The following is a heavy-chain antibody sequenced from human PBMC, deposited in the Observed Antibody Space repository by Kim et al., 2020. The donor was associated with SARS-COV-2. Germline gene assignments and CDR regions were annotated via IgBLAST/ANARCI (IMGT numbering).Heavy chain of an antibody. D-gene: IGHD3-22*01. J-gene: IGHJ4*02. Sequence: ADSVQGRFTIARNNSKKPLYLQMNSLRAEDTAVYYCAKDGYYDSSGYYSYWGQGTLVTVSS. CDR3: AKDGYYDSSGYYSY. V-gene: IGHV3-23*01.